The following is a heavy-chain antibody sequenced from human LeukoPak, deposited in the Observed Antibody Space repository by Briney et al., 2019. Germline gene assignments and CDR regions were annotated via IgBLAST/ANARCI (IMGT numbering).Heavy chain of an antibody. CDR2: MNPNSGNT. CDR1: GYTFTGYY. CDR3: ARKMHLYGSGSYFVY. Sequence: GASVKVSCKASGYTFTGYYMHWVRQATGQGLEWMGWMNPNSGNTGYAQKFQGRVTMTRNTSISTAYMELSSLRSEDTAVYYCARKMHLYGSGSYFVYWGQGTLVTVSS. V-gene: IGHV1-8*02. J-gene: IGHJ4*02. D-gene: IGHD3-10*01.